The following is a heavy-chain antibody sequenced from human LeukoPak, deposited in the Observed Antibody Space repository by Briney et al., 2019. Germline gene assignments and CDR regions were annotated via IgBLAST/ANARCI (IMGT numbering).Heavy chain of an antibody. CDR1: GFTFSSNE. D-gene: IGHD3-10*01. Sequence: GGSLRLSCAASGFTFSSNEMSWVRQAPGKGLEWLSYISSGGSKIYYADSVKGRFTISRDNAKNSLYLQLNSLRAEDTAVYYCARDGVQGAPRGGYFDYWGQGILVTVSS. V-gene: IGHV3-48*03. J-gene: IGHJ4*02. CDR3: ARDGVQGAPRGGYFDY. CDR2: ISSGGSKI.